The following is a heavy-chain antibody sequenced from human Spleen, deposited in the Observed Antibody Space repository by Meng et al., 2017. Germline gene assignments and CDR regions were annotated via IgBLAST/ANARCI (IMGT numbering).Heavy chain of an antibody. J-gene: IGHJ4*02. CDR1: GGSISSSSYY. Sequence: SETLSLTCTVSGGSISSSSYYWGWIRQPPGKGLEWIGSIYYSGSTNYNPSLKSRVTISVDTSKNQFSLKLTSVTAADTAVYYCASFTGDGRFAYWGQGTLVTVSS. D-gene: IGHD7-27*01. CDR2: IYYSGST. V-gene: IGHV4-39*07. CDR3: ASFTGDGRFAY.